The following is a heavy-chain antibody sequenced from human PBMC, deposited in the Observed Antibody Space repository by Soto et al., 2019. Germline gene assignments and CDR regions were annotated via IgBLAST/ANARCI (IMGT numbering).Heavy chain of an antibody. J-gene: IGHJ4*02. CDR3: SASPVALAGQNFDS. D-gene: IGHD6-19*01. CDR2: INHSGST. Sequence: PSETLSLTCAVYGGSFSRYYWSWIRQPPGKGLEWSGEINHSGSTNYNPSLKSRVIMLADTSKNQFSLKLSSVTAADTAVYYCSASPVALAGQNFDSWGLGNLVTVSS. V-gene: IGHV4-34*01. CDR1: GGSFSRYY.